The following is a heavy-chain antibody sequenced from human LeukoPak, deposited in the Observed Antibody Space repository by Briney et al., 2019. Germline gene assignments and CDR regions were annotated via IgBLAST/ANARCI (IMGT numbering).Heavy chain of an antibody. Sequence: PSGTLTLSCAASGCSFSSYSLTWVRQAPGKGLEWVATISDGGYTTYHPYPEKRRFTISRTNSNNMLYLLINMPIADDTAVYYCTAAIANHLLSSLGAAPMDVWGKGTTVTVSS. CDR3: TAAIANHLLSSLGAAPMDV. J-gene: IGHJ6*03. CDR2: ISDGGYTT. D-gene: IGHD6-25*01. CDR1: GCSFSSYS. V-gene: IGHV3-23*01.